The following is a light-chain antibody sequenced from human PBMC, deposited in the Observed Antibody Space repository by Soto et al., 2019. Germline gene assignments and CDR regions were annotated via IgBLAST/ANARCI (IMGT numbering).Light chain of an antibody. CDR2: GTS. CDR1: QSIGDT. V-gene: IGKV3-20*01. CDR3: QQYGNSPIT. Sequence: GGRATLSCRASQSIGDTLAWYQHKPGQAPRLLIYGTSSRATGIPDRFSGSGSGTDFTLTISRLEPEDFAVYYCQQYGNSPITFGQGTRRENK. J-gene: IGKJ5*01.